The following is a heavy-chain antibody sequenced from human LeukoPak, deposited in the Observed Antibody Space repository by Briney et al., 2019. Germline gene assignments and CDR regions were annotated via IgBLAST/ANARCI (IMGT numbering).Heavy chain of an antibody. Sequence: SVKVSCKASGGTFSSYAISWVRQAPGQGLEWMGGIIPIFGTANYAQKFQGRVTITTDESTGTAYMELSSLRSEDTAVYYCAKAARPDYYYYYMDVWGKGTTVTVSS. CDR1: GGTFSSYA. CDR3: AKAARPDYYYYYMDV. V-gene: IGHV1-69*05. D-gene: IGHD6-6*01. J-gene: IGHJ6*03. CDR2: IIPIFGTA.